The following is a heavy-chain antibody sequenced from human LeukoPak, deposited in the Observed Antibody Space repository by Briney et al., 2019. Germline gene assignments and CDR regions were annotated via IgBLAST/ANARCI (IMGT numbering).Heavy chain of an antibody. J-gene: IGHJ4*02. Sequence: ASVQGFCKASGYTFTGYYMLCVRHAPGQGVVWFGSINPNSGGTNYAQKFQGRVTMTRDTSISTAYMELSRLRSDDTAVYYCARDYCSGGSCYYLFDYWGQGTLVTVSS. CDR1: GYTFTGYY. CDR2: INPNSGGT. V-gene: IGHV1-2*02. CDR3: ARDYCSGGSCYYLFDY. D-gene: IGHD2-15*01.